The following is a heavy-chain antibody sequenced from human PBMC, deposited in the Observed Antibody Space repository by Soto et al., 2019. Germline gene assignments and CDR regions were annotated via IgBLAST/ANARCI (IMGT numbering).Heavy chain of an antibody. CDR3: ARGRYCLTGRCFPNWFDS. V-gene: IGHV4-30-4*01. CDR1: GDSISNLDYF. D-gene: IGHD7-27*01. CDR2: IYKSATT. Sequence: SETLSLTCSVSGDSISNLDYFWAWIRQPPGQALEYIGYIYKSATTYYNPSFESRVAISVDTSKSQFSLNVTSVTTADTAVYFCARGRYCLTGRCFPNWFDSWGQGALVTVSS. J-gene: IGHJ5*01.